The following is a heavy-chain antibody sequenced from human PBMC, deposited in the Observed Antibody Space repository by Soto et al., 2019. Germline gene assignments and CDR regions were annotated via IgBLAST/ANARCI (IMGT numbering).Heavy chain of an antibody. Sequence: SETLSLTCTVSVGSVTSTSYYCSWIRQPPGKGLEWIGYMHYSGSTNYNPSLKSRVTISVDTSKNQFSLKLSSVTVADTAVYYCARPWEPLYFDYWGQGTLVTVSS. CDR1: VGSVTSTSYY. CDR2: MHYSGST. J-gene: IGHJ4*02. CDR3: ARPWEPLYFDY. V-gene: IGHV4-61*01. D-gene: IGHD1-26*01.